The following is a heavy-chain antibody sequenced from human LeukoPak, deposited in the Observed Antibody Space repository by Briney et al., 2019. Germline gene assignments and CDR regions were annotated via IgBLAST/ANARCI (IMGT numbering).Heavy chain of an antibody. D-gene: IGHD6-19*01. CDR1: GFTFSSYG. J-gene: IGHJ4*02. CDR2: IRYDGSNK. Sequence: GGSLRLSCAASGFTFSSYGMHWVHQAPGKGLEWVAFIRYDGSNKYYADSVKGRFTISRDNSKNTLYLQMNSLRAEDTAVYYCAKDHPNYSSGWFYDYWGQGTLVTVSS. CDR3: AKDHPNYSSGWFYDY. V-gene: IGHV3-30*02.